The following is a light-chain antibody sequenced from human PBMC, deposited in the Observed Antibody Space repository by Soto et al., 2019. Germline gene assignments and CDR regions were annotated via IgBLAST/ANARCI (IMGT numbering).Light chain of an antibody. CDR2: DVT. CDR3: CSYAGTYIYV. J-gene: IGLJ1*01. V-gene: IGLV2-11*01. CDR1: GGDVGGYNY. Sequence: QSVMTQPPAVSGTPGQSGTISCTGTGGDVGGYNYVSWYRQHPGKAPELMIYDVTKRPSGVPDRFSGSKSGNTASLTISGLQAEDEADYYCCSYAGTYIYVFGIGTKVTVL.